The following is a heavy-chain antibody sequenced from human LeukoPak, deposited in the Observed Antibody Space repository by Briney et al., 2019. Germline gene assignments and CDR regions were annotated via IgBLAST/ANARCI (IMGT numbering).Heavy chain of an antibody. CDR1: GGSFSGYY. D-gene: IGHD5-18*01. CDR3: ARGGYSYGSLYYYMDV. J-gene: IGHJ6*03. V-gene: IGHV4-34*01. Sequence: PSETPSLTCAVYGGSFSGYYWSWLRQPPGKGLEWIGEINHSGSTNYNPSLESRVTISVDTSKNQFSLKLSSVTAADTAVYYCARGGYSYGSLYYYMDVWGKGTTVTVSS. CDR2: INHSGST.